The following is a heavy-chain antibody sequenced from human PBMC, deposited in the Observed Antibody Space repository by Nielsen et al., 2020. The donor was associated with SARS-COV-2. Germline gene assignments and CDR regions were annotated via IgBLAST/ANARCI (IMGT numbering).Heavy chain of an antibody. CDR3: TTGTKWTGWAYFDY. CDR2: IKSKTDGGTT. V-gene: IGHV3-15*01. CDR1: GFTFSNAW. J-gene: IGHJ4*02. D-gene: IGHD3/OR15-3a*01. Sequence: GESLKISCAASGFTFSNAWMSWVRQAPGKGLEWVGRIKSKTDGGTTDYAAPVKGRFTISRDDSKNTLYLQMNSLKTEDTAVYYCTTGTKWTGWAYFDYWGQGTLVTVSS.